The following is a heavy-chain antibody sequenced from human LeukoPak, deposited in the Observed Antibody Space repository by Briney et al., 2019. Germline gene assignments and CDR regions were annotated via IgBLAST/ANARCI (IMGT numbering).Heavy chain of an antibody. J-gene: IGHJ3*02. V-gene: IGHV3-53*01. CDR1: GFTVSSNY. D-gene: IGHD2-15*01. CDR3: ARGGAASGFDI. Sequence: GGSLRLSCAASGFTVSSNYMSWVRQAPGKGLEWVSVIYSGGSTYYADSVKGRFTISRDNSKNTLSLQMNSQRAEDTALYYCARGGAASGFDIWGQGTMVTVSS. CDR2: IYSGGST.